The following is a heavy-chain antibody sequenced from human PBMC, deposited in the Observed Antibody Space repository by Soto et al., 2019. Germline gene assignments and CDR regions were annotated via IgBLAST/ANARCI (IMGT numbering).Heavy chain of an antibody. J-gene: IGHJ4*02. CDR2: ISSSSSYI. V-gene: IGHV3-21*01. CDR1: GFTFSSYS. D-gene: IGHD4-17*01. CDR3: ASFPPYGDSDY. Sequence: GGSLRLSCAASGFTFSSYSMNWVRQAPGKGLEWVSSISSSSSYIYYADSVKGRFTISRDNAKNSLYLQMNSLRAEDTAVYYCASFPPYGDSDYWGQGTLVTVSS.